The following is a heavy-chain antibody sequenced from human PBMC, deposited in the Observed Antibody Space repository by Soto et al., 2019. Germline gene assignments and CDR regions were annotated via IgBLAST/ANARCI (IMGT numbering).Heavy chain of an antibody. CDR2: VSYDGSFK. D-gene: IGHD2-2*01. CDR1: GFTFSKFG. CDR3: ANSSHQLFFDYYYGMDV. Sequence: QVQLVESGGGVVQPGGSLRLSCEASGFTFSKFGIHWVRQAPGKGLEWVAVVSYDGSFKYYADSVKGRFTISRDNSKNTFHLQINRMRAEATVLYCAANSSHQLFFDYYYGMDVWGQGTTVTVSS. V-gene: IGHV3-30*18. J-gene: IGHJ6*02.